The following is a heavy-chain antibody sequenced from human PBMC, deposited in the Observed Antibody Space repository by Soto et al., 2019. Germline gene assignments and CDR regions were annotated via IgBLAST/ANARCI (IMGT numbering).Heavy chain of an antibody. D-gene: IGHD3-3*01. V-gene: IGHV3-74*01. CDR2: INSDGSST. Sequence: EVQLVESGGGLVQPGGSLRLSCVASGFTFSSYWMHWVRQAPGKGLVWVSRINSDGSSTSYADSVKGRFTISRDNAKNSLYLQMNSVRAEDTAVYYCARGGSTFFAYWGQGTLVTVSS. CDR3: ARGGSTFFAY. CDR1: GFTFSSYW. J-gene: IGHJ4*02.